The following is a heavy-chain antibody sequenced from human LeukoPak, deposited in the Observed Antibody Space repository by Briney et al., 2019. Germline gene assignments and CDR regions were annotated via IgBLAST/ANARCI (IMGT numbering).Heavy chain of an antibody. CDR2: INHSGST. Sequence: SETLSLTCAVYGGSFSGYYWSWIRQPPGKGLEWIGEINHSGSTNYNPSLKSRVTISVDTSKNQFSLELSSVTAADTAVYYCARGLGAALGPGHFDYWGQGTLVTVSS. CDR3: ARGLGAALGPGHFDY. CDR1: GGSFSGYY. V-gene: IGHV4-34*01. J-gene: IGHJ4*02. D-gene: IGHD6-6*01.